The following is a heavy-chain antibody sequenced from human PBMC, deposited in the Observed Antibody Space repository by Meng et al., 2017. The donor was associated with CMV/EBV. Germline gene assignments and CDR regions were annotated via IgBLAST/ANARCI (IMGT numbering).Heavy chain of an antibody. V-gene: IGHV4-59*01. D-gene: IGHD2-2*01. J-gene: IGHJ5*02. Sequence: SETLSLTCTVSGGSISSYYWSWIRQPPGKGLEWIGYIYYSGSTNYNPSLKSRVTISVDTSKNQFSLKLSSVTAADTAVYYCAREVRYCSSTSCYRFDPWGQGTLVTLL. CDR3: AREVRYCSSTSCYRFDP. CDR1: GGSISSYY. CDR2: IYYSGST.